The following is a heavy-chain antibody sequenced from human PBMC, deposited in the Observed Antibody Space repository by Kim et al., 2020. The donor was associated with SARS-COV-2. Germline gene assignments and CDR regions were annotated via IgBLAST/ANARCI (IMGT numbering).Heavy chain of an antibody. J-gene: IGHJ6*02. Sequence: RGSLRLSCAASGFTFSSYSMNWVRQAPGKGLEWVSSISSSSSYIYYADSVKGRFTISRDNAKNSLYLQMNSLRAEDTAVYYCARGDFGRSIQLWLMNYYYGMDVWGQGTTVTVSS. CDR1: GFTFSSYS. CDR3: ARGDFGRSIQLWLMNYYYGMDV. V-gene: IGHV3-21*01. D-gene: IGHD5-18*01. CDR2: ISSSSSYI.